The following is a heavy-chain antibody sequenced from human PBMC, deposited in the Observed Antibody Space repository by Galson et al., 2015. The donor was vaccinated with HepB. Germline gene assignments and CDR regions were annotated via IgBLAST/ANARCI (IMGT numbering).Heavy chain of an antibody. Sequence: ETLSLTCSVSGDSISSTAYYWAWVRQPPGKGLEWIGNIYYSGSTYYNPSLKSRVTMSVDTSKNQFSLSLTSVTATDTAVYYCARLAHILDRPSYKWFDPWGPGTLVTVSS. CDR1: GDSISSTAYY. CDR2: IYYSGST. V-gene: IGHV4-39*01. CDR3: ARLAHILDRPSYKWFDP. J-gene: IGHJ5*02. D-gene: IGHD3-3*02.